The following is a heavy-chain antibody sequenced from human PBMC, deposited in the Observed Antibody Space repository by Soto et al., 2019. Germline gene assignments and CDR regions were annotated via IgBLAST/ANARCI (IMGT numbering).Heavy chain of an antibody. Sequence: QITLIESGPTLVKPTQPLTLTCNFSGFSLTSGEVGVAWIRQPPGKALEWLALIYWDDAKRYTPSLKTRLTITKDTSKNQVVLTMTNVDPVDTATYFCAHGTYGATWSRFDAWGQGARVTVSS. CDR2: IYWDDAK. CDR3: AHGTYGATWSRFDA. CDR1: GFSLTSGEVG. V-gene: IGHV2-5*02. D-gene: IGHD2-21*01. J-gene: IGHJ4*02.